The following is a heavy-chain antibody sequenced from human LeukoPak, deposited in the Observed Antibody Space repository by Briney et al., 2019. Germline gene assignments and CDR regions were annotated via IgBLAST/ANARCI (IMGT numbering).Heavy chain of an antibody. V-gene: IGHV3-21*01. Sequence: GGSLRLSCAASGFTFSGYWMSWVRQAPGKGLEWVSSISSSSTYIYFADSVKGRFTISRDNTKNSLYLQMSSLRAEDTAVYYCARVSLVGTMSSDYWGQGTLVTVSS. D-gene: IGHD1-26*01. CDR2: ISSSSTYI. J-gene: IGHJ4*02. CDR1: GFTFSGYW. CDR3: ARVSLVGTMSSDY.